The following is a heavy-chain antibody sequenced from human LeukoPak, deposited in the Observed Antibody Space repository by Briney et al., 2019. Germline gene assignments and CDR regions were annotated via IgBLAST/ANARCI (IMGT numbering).Heavy chain of an antibody. J-gene: IGHJ3*02. CDR1: GDSIRNFY. V-gene: IGHV4-4*07. CDR3: ARTPCSGGSCSGGDAFDI. CDR2: TYTPGRT. Sequence: SETLSLTCTVSGDSIRNFYWSWIRQPAGKGLEWIGRTYTPGRTSYSPSLKSRVTMSEDTSKNQFSLELRSVTAADTAVYYCARTPCSGGSCSGGDAFDIWGQGTMVIVSS. D-gene: IGHD2-15*01.